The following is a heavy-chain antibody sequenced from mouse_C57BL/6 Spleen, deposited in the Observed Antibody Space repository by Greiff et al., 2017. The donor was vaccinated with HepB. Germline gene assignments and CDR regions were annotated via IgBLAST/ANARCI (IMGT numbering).Heavy chain of an antibody. Sequence: QVQLKQSGAELVRPGTSVKVSCKASGYAFTNYLIEWVKQRPGQGLEWIGVINPGSGGTNYNEKFKGKATLTADKSYSTAYMQLSSLTSEDSAVYFCARSGGLRREMDYWGQGTSVTVSS. V-gene: IGHV1-54*01. CDR1: GYAFTNYL. CDR3: ARSGGLRREMDY. J-gene: IGHJ4*01. D-gene: IGHD2-4*01. CDR2: INPGSGGT.